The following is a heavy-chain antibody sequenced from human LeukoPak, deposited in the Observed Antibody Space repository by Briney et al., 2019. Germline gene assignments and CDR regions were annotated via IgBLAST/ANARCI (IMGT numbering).Heavy chain of an antibody. CDR3: AARGGATGTTQGDAFDI. D-gene: IGHD1-1*01. V-gene: IGHV1-18*04. CDR1: GYTFTSYG. J-gene: IGHJ3*02. CDR2: ISAYNGNT. Sequence: GASVKVSSKASGYTFTSYGISWVRQAPGQGLEWMGWISAYNGNTNYAQKLQGRVTMTTDTSTSTAYMELRSLRSDDTAVYYCAARGGATGTTQGDAFDIWGQGTMVTVSS.